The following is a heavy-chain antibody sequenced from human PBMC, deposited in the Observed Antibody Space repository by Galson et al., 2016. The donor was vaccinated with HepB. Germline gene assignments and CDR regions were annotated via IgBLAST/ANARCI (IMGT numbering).Heavy chain of an antibody. D-gene: IGHD3-3*01. CDR3: ARYKHYDSHMDV. Sequence: SVKVSCKASGYTFTSYGISWVRQAPGQRLEWMGWISGYNGNTNYAQKVQGRVTMTTDTSTSTVYMELRSLRSDDTAVYFCARYKHYDSHMDVWGKGTTVTVSS. CDR1: GYTFTSYG. V-gene: IGHV1-18*04. J-gene: IGHJ6*03. CDR2: ISGYNGNT.